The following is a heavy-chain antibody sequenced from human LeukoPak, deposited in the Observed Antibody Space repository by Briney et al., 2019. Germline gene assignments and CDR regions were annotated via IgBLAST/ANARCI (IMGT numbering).Heavy chain of an antibody. Sequence: PSETLSLTCTVSGGSISTSNYYWGWIRQPPGKGLEWIGNIFYSGSTYYSPSLKSRVTISLDTSRNQFSLKLTSVTAADTAMYYCAREVADYGGYYYYHYMDVWGKGTTVTISS. J-gene: IGHJ6*03. D-gene: IGHD4-23*01. CDR1: GGSISTSNYY. CDR2: IFYSGST. CDR3: AREVADYGGYYYYHYMDV. V-gene: IGHV4-39*07.